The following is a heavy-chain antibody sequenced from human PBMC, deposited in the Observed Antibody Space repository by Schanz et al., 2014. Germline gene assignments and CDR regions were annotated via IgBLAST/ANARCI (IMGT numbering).Heavy chain of an antibody. CDR3: YGMDV. Sequence: QVQLQQWGAGLLKPSETLSLSCAVYSGSFSGYYWSWIRQPPGKGLEWIGEINHSGSTNYNPSLKSRVTISIDPSKNQFSLRLTSVTAADTAVYYYYGMDVWGQGTMVTVSS. CDR1: SGSFSGYY. CDR2: INHSGST. J-gene: IGHJ6*02. V-gene: IGHV4-34*03.